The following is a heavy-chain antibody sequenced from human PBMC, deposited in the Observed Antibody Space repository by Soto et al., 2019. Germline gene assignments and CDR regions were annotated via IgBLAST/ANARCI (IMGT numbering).Heavy chain of an antibody. D-gene: IGHD3-16*01. J-gene: IGHJ4*02. CDR2: INVGNGNT. Sequence: QVQFVQSGAEVKKPGASVKVSCKTPGYTFTRSNIHWVRQSPGQRLEWMGWINVGNGNTRYSQKFQGRHTLTRDTPGNTADPELNSLISEDTAVYYCATPQDYDGCLDSWGQGTLVTVSS. CDR1: GYTFTRSN. V-gene: IGHV1-3*01. CDR3: ATPQDYDGCLDS.